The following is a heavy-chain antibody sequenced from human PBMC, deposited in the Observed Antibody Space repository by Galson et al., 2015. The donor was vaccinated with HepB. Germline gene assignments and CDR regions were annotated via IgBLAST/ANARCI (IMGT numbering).Heavy chain of an antibody. Sequence: SLRLSCAASGFTFSSYGMHWVRQAPGKGLEWVAVISYDGSNKYYADSVKGRFTISRDNSKNTLYLQMNSLRAEDTAVYYCAKYEHWGVDPDYFDYWGQGTLVTVSS. CDR1: GFTFSSYG. V-gene: IGHV3-30*18. CDR2: ISYDGSNK. D-gene: IGHD7-27*01. CDR3: AKYEHWGVDPDYFDY. J-gene: IGHJ4*02.